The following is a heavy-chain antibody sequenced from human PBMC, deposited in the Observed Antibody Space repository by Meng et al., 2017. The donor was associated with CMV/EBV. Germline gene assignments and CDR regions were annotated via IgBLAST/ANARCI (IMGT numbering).Heavy chain of an antibody. D-gene: IGHD3-22*01. Sequence: CAASGFTFSSYGMHWVRQAPGKGLERVAVIWYDGSNKYYADSVKGRFTISRDNSKNTLYLQMNSLRAEDTAVYYCARGYYDSSGYDYWGQGTLVTVSS. CDR1: GFTFSSYG. V-gene: IGHV3-33*01. CDR2: IWYDGSNK. CDR3: ARGYYDSSGYDY. J-gene: IGHJ4*02.